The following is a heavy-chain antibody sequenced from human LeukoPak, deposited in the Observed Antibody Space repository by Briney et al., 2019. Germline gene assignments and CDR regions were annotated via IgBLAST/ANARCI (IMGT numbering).Heavy chain of an antibody. D-gene: IGHD3-22*01. V-gene: IGHV4-39*07. CDR3: ARARKDYYDSSGYSHAFDI. CDR2: IYYSGST. CDR1: GGSISSSSYY. Sequence: SETLSLTCTVSGGSISSSSYYWGWIRQPPGKGLEWIGSIYYSGSTYYNPSLKSRVTISVDTSKNQFSLKLSSVTAADTAVYYCARARKDYYDSSGYSHAFDIWGQGTMVTVSS. J-gene: IGHJ3*02.